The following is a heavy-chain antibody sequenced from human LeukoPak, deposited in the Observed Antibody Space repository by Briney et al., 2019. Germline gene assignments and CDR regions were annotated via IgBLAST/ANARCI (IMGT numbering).Heavy chain of an antibody. D-gene: IGHD3-3*01. V-gene: IGHV3-21*06. CDR2: IRGESDYI. CDR3: VREHYDFFLDY. Sequence: PGGSLRLSCAASEFVFSTYYMHWVRQAPGKGLEWVPSIRGESDYIYYRDSVKGRFTISRDNAKNSLYLQMYRLRVEDTAVYFCVREHYDFFLDYWGQGTLVTVSS. CDR1: EFVFSTYY. J-gene: IGHJ4*02.